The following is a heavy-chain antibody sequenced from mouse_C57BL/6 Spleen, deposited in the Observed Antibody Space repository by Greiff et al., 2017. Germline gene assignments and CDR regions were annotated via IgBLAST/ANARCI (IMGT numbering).Heavy chain of an antibody. CDR3: ARWDGNDFDD. V-gene: IGHV1-64*01. J-gene: IGHJ3*01. Sequence: QVQLQQPGAELVKPGASVKLSCKASGYTFTSYWMHWVKQRPGQGLEWIGMIHPNSGSTNYNEKFKSKATLTVDKSSSTACMQLSGLTSEDSAIYYYARWDGNDFDDWGQGTLVTVSA. CDR1: GYTFTSYW. CDR2: IHPNSGST. D-gene: IGHD2-2*01.